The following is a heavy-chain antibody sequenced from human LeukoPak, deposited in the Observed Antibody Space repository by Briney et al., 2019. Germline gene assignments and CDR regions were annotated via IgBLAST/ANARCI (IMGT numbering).Heavy chain of an antibody. D-gene: IGHD3-22*01. J-gene: IGHJ4*02. CDR2: ISGSGSTI. CDR3: ARGGDYYDSRGIRNQ. CDR1: GFTFSSYE. Sequence: PGGSLRLSCAASGFTFSSYEMNWVRQAPGKGLEWVSYISGSGSTIYYADSVKGRFTISRDNAKNSLYLQMNSLRAEDTAVYYCARGGDYYDSRGIRNQWGQGTLVTVSS. V-gene: IGHV3-48*03.